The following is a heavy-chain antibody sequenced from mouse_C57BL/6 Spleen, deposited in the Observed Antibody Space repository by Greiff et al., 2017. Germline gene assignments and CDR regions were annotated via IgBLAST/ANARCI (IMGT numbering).Heavy chain of an antibody. J-gene: IGHJ2*01. Sequence: EVQLQQSGPELVKPGASVKISCKASGYTFTDYYMNWVKQRRGEGLEWVGGINPNNGGTSYNQKFKGKATLTVDKSSSTAYMELRSLTSEDSAVYYCARLGYYDYDDYFDYWGQGTTLTVSS. CDR3: ARLGYYDYDDYFDY. V-gene: IGHV1-26*01. D-gene: IGHD2-4*01. CDR1: GYTFTDYY. CDR2: INPNNGGT.